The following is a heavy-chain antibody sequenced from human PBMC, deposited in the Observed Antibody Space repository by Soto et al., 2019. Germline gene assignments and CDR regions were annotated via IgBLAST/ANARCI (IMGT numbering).Heavy chain of an antibody. J-gene: IGHJ5*02. CDR2: IWYDGSNK. CDR3: ARDPLSAAAGPGWFDP. D-gene: IGHD6-13*01. V-gene: IGHV3-33*01. Sequence: PGGSLRLSCAASGFTFSSYGMHWVRQAPGKGLEWVAVIWYDGSNKYYADSVKGRFTISRDNSKNTLYLQMNSLRAEDTAVYYCARDPLSAAAGPGWFDPWGQGTLVTVSS. CDR1: GFTFSSYG.